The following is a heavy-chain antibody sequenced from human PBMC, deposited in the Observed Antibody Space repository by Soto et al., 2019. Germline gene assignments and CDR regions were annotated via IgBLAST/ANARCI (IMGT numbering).Heavy chain of an antibody. V-gene: IGHV5-51*01. Sequence: PGEFLKISCEGSGYSFTNYWSAWVRQMPGKGLEWMGIIYPDDSDIRYSPSFQGQVTISADKSIRAAYLQWSSLKASDTAMYYCARRKEYRDSSPGYFDYWGQGTLVTVSS. J-gene: IGHJ4*02. CDR3: ARRKEYRDSSPGYFDY. CDR1: GYSFTNYW. D-gene: IGHD3-22*01. CDR2: IYPDDSDI.